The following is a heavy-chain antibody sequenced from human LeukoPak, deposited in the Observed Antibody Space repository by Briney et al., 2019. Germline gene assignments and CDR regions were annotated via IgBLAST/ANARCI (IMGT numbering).Heavy chain of an antibody. J-gene: IGHJ3*02. Sequence: HGESLKISCKGSGYSFTSYWIGWVRQMPGKGLEWMGIIYPGDSDTRYSPSFQGQVTISADKSISTAYLQWSSLKASDTAMYYCARLRGYIVGVRADAFDIWGQGTMVTVSS. CDR2: IYPGDSDT. V-gene: IGHV5-51*01. D-gene: IGHD1-26*01. CDR3: ARLRGYIVGVRADAFDI. CDR1: GYSFTSYW.